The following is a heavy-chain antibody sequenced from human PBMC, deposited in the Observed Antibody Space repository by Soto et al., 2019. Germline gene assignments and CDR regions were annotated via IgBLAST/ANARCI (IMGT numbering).Heavy chain of an antibody. V-gene: IGHV3-15*01. Sequence: GGSLRLSCAASGFTFSNAWMSWVRQAPGKGLEWVGRIKSKTDGGTTDYAAPVKGRFTISRDDSKNTLYLQMNSLKTEDTAVYYCTTDSMYYYDSSGYYFDYWGQGTLVTVPQ. D-gene: IGHD3-22*01. CDR1: GFTFSNAW. CDR2: IKSKTDGGTT. CDR3: TTDSMYYYDSSGYYFDY. J-gene: IGHJ4*02.